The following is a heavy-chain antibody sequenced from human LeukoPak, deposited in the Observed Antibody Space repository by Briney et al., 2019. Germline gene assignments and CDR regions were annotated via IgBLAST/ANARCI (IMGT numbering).Heavy chain of an antibody. V-gene: IGHV4-34*01. J-gene: IGHJ5*02. CDR1: GGSFSGYY. CDR2: INHSGST. CDR3: ARARFLEWLHPSNWFDP. D-gene: IGHD3-3*01. Sequence: SETLSLACAVYGGSFSGYYWSWIRQPPGKGLEWIGEINHSGSTNYNPSLKSRVTISVDTSKNQFSLKLSSVTAADTAVYYCARARFLEWLHPSNWFDPWGQGTLVTVSP.